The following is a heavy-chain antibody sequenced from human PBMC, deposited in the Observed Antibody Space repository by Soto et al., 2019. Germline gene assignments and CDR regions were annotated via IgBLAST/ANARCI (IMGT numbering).Heavy chain of an antibody. Sequence: QLQLQESGPGLVKPSETLSLTCTVSGGSISSSSYYWGWIRQPPGKGLEWIGSIYYSGSTYCNPSLKSRVTISVDTSKNQFSLKLSSVTAADTAVYYCARRQDIVVVVAATDDAFDIWGQGTMVTVSS. V-gene: IGHV4-39*01. CDR2: IYYSGST. J-gene: IGHJ3*02. CDR3: ARRQDIVVVVAATDDAFDI. CDR1: GGSISSSSYY. D-gene: IGHD2-15*01.